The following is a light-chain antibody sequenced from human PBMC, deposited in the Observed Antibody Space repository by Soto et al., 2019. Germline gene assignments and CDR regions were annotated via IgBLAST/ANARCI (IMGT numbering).Light chain of an antibody. CDR1: TGTVTSGHY. CDR3: LLSYRGARV. Sequence: QAVVTQEPSLTVSPGGTVTLTCGSSTGTVTSGHYPYWFHQKPGQAPRTLVYNTSDKHSWTPARFSGSLLGGKAALTLSGAQPEDEADFYCLLSYRGARVFGGGTKVTVL. V-gene: IGLV7-46*01. CDR2: NTS. J-gene: IGLJ3*02.